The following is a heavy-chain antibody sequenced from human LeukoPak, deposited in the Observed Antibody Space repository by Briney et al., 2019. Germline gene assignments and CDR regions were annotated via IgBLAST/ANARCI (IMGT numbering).Heavy chain of an antibody. V-gene: IGHV3-7*01. CDR3: AREHCSGGSCYSEGAREDY. J-gene: IGHJ4*02. D-gene: IGHD2-15*01. CDR1: GFTFSSYL. CDR2: IKQDGREK. Sequence: GGSLRLSCAASGFTFSSYLMSWVRQAPGKGPEGVANIKQDGREKYYVDSVKGRFTISRDNAKNSLYLQMNSLRAEDTAVYYCAREHCSGGSCYSEGAREDYWGQGTLVTVSS.